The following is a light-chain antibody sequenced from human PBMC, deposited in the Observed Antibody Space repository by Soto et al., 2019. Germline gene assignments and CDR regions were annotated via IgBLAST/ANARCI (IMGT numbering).Light chain of an antibody. V-gene: IGLV1-44*01. CDR1: SSSIGSNS. J-gene: IGLJ1*01. CDR3: AAWDGSLNIYV. CDR2: TNS. Sequence: QSVLTQPPSASGTPGQRVTISCSGSSSSIGSNSVNWYQQLPRTAPKVLIYTNSQRPSGVPDRFSGSKSGTSASLAISGLQHEDEDDYYCAAWDGSLNIYVFGTGTKLTVL.